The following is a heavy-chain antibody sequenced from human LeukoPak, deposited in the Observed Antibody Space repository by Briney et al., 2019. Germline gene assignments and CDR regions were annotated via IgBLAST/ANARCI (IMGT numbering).Heavy chain of an antibody. V-gene: IGHV4-61*02. CDR1: GGSISSGSYY. CDR3: AREISLYPTKKHSDKLDY. Sequence: SQTLSLTCTVSGGSISSGSYYWSWIRRPAGKGLEWIGRIYTSGSTNYNPSLKSRVTISVDTSKNQFSLKLSSVTAADTAVYYCAREISLYPTKKHSDKLDYWGQGTLVTVSS. CDR2: IYTSGST. D-gene: IGHD3-22*01. J-gene: IGHJ4*02.